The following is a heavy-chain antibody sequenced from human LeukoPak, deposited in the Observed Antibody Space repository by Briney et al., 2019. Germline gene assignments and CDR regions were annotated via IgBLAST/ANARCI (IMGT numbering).Heavy chain of an antibody. D-gene: IGHD6-19*01. CDR3: ASNAGYSSGWYAIDAFDI. V-gene: IGHV1-24*01. CDR2: FDPEDGET. CDR1: GYTLTELS. Sequence: GASVKVSCKVSGYTLTELSMHWVRQAPGKGLEWMGGFDPEDGETIYAQKFQGRVTMTEDTSTDTAYMELSSLRSEDTAVYYCASNAGYSSGWYAIDAFDIWGQGIMVTVSS. J-gene: IGHJ3*02.